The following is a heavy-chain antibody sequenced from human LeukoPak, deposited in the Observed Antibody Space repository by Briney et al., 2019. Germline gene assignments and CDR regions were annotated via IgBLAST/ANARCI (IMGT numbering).Heavy chain of an antibody. CDR1: GFTFDDYA. J-gene: IGHJ4*02. Sequence: GGSLRLSCAASGFTFDDYAMHGVRQAPGKGLEGVSGISWNSGSIGYADSVKGRFTISRDNARNSLYLQMNSLRAEDMALYYCARSREYSSSARYFDYWGQGTLVTVSS. CDR3: ARSREYSSSARYFDY. D-gene: IGHD6-6*01. CDR2: ISWNSGSI. V-gene: IGHV3-9*03.